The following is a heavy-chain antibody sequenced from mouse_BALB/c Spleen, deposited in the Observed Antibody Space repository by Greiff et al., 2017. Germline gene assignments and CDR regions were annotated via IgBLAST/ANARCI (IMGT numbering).Heavy chain of an antibody. CDR2: IWDDGST. CDR3: ARGGGGDDYFDY. CDR1: GFSLTGYG. Sequence: VQGVESGPGLVAPSQSLSITCTASGFSLTGYGVNWVRQPPGKGLEWLGMIWDDGSTDYNSALKSRLSISKDNSKSQVFLKMHSLQTDDTARYYCARGGGGDDYFDYWGQGTTLTVSS. J-gene: IGHJ2*01. V-gene: IGHV2-6-7*01.